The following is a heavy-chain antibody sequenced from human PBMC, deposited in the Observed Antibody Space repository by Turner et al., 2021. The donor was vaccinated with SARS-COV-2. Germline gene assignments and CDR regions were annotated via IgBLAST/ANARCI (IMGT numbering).Heavy chain of an antibody. CDR3: ARAHLEDSSVGFDI. CDR2: IREDGSEK. J-gene: IGHJ3*02. V-gene: IGHV3-7*03. D-gene: IGHD3-3*01. Sequence: EVQLVESGGGFAQPGGSLRLTCAASGFTFSSYWMSWVRQAPGKGLEWVANIREDGSEKYYVDSVKGRFTISRDNAKNSLYVQMNSLRAEDTAVYYCARAHLEDSSVGFDIWGQGTMVTISS. CDR1: GFTFSSYW.